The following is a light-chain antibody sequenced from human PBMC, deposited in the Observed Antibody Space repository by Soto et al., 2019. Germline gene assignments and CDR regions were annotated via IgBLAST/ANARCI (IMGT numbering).Light chain of an antibody. CDR3: QSYDSSLSGYV. CDR1: SPNIGSIYD. CDR2: GNN. V-gene: IGLV1-40*01. Sequence: QSVLTQPPSVSGAPGQRVTISCTGSSPNIGSIYDVHWYQQLPGTAPKLLIYGNNNRPSGVPDRFSGAKSGTSASLAITGLQAEDEADYYCQSYDSSLSGYVFGTGTKVTVL. J-gene: IGLJ1*01.